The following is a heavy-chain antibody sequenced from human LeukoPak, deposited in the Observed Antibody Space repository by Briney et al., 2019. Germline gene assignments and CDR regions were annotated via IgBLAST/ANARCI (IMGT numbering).Heavy chain of an antibody. J-gene: IGHJ4*02. Sequence: GGSLRLSCAASGFTFSSYSMNWVRQAPGKGLEWDSSISSSSSYIYYADSVKGRFTISRDNAKNSLYLQMNSLRAEDTAVYYCARDAFVVVTAKNDYWGQGILVTVSS. CDR1: GFTFSSYS. CDR3: ARDAFVVVTAKNDY. V-gene: IGHV3-21*01. D-gene: IGHD2-21*02. CDR2: ISSSSSYI.